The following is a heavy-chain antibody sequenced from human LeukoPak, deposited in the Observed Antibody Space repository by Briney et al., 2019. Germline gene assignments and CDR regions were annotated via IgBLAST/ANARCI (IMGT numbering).Heavy chain of an antibody. V-gene: IGHV3-21*01. J-gene: IGHJ5*02. Sequence: GGSLRLSCAASGFTFSSYSMNCVRQAPGKGLEWVSSISSSSSYIYYADSVKGRFTISRDNAKNSLYLQMNSLTAEDTAVHYCVRAYHPGGWFDPWGQGTLVTVSS. CDR2: ISSSSSYI. CDR1: GFTFSSYS. CDR3: VRAYHPGGWFDP. D-gene: IGHD2-21*01.